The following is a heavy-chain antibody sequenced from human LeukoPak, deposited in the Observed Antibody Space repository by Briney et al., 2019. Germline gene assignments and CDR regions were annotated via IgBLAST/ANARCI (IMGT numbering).Heavy chain of an antibody. D-gene: IGHD3-9*01. CDR2: IYYSGST. CDR3: ARGRQFDWLSPADP. V-gene: IGHV4-59*08. CDR1: GGSISSYY. Sequence: SETLSLTCTVSGGSISSYYWSWIRQPPGKGLEWIGYIYYSGSTNYNPSLKSRVTISVDTSKNQISLKLSSVTAADTAVYYCARGRQFDWLSPADPWGQGTLVTVSS. J-gene: IGHJ5*02.